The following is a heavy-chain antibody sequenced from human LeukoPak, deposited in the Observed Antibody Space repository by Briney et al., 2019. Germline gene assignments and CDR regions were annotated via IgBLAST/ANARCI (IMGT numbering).Heavy chain of an antibody. Sequence: GGSLRLSYAASGFTFSDYSMNWVRQAPGKGLEWVSSISSSSSYIYYADSVKDRFTISRDNAENSLYLQMSSLRAEDTAVYYCARRYYGSATYRLPYDYWGQGTLVTVSS. J-gene: IGHJ4*02. CDR2: ISSSSSYI. CDR3: ARRYYGSATYRLPYDY. CDR1: GFTFSDYS. V-gene: IGHV3-21*01. D-gene: IGHD3-22*01.